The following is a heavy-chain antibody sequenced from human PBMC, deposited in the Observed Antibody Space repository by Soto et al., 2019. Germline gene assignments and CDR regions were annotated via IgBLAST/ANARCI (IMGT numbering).Heavy chain of an antibody. V-gene: IGHV2-5*01. CDR3: THMRGPGLYAMDV. J-gene: IGHJ6*02. CDR2: VYSNDDK. D-gene: IGHD3-10*01. CDR1: GFSLSTSGVG. Sequence: SRPTLVNPTQTLTLTCTFSGFSLSTSGVGVGWVRQPPGKALEWLALVYSNDDKRFSTSLKSRLTITKDTSKNQVVLTVTNMDPVDTATYYCTHMRGPGLYAMDVWGPGTIVSV.